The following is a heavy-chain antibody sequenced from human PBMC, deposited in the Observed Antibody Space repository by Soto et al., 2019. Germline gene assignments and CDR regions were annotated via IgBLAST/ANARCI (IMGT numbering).Heavy chain of an antibody. V-gene: IGHV3-30*18. J-gene: IGHJ4*02. CDR3: AKVAHSSGTFDY. CDR1: GFIFSSYG. D-gene: IGHD3-3*02. CDR2: ISFDGSKK. Sequence: LRLSCAASGFIFSSYGMHWVRQAPGKGLEWVAVISFDGSKKYYADSVKGRFTISRDNSKNTLDLHMNSLRTEDTAVYYCAKVAHSSGTFDYWGQGTLVTVS.